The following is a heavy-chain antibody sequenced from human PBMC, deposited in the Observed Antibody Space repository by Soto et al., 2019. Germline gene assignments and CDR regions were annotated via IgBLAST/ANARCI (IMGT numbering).Heavy chain of an antibody. V-gene: IGHV3-48*02. Sequence: GGSLRLSCAASGFTFSSYSMNWVRQAPGKGLEWVSYISSSSSTIYYADSVKGRFTISRDNAKNSLYLQMNSLRDEDTAVYYCARPRATVVISAFDIWGQGTMVTVSS. CDR3: ARPRATVVISAFDI. D-gene: IGHD3-22*01. CDR1: GFTFSSYS. J-gene: IGHJ3*02. CDR2: ISSSSSTI.